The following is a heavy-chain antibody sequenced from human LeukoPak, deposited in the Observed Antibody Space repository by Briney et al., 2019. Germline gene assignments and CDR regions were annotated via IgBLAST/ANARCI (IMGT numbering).Heavy chain of an antibody. CDR1: GFTLSNYG. V-gene: IGHV3-33*06. CDR3: AKPLRFLEWLGAHDAFDG. Sequence: GGSLRLSCAASGFTLSNYGMHWVRQAPGTGLEWVALIWYDGSKKYYADSVKGRFTISRDNSKNTLYLQMNSLRAEDTAVYYCAKPLRFLEWLGAHDAFDGWGQGIMVTVSS. CDR2: IWYDGSKK. D-gene: IGHD3-3*01. J-gene: IGHJ3*01.